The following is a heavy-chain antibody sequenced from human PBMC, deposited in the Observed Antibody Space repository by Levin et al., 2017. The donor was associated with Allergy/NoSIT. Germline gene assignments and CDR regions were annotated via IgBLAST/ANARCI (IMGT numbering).Heavy chain of an antibody. CDR1: GYSFTSYW. CDR2: MDPSDSYT. D-gene: IGHD3-10*01. J-gene: IGHJ4*02. V-gene: IGHV5-10-1*01. Sequence: GESLKISCKGSGYSFTSYWISWVRQMPGKGLEWMGRMDPSDSYTNYSPSFQGHVTISADKSISTAYLQWSSLKASDTAMYYCARRSYYGSGSHLTEDYWGQGTLVTVSS. CDR3: ARRSYYGSGSHLTEDY.